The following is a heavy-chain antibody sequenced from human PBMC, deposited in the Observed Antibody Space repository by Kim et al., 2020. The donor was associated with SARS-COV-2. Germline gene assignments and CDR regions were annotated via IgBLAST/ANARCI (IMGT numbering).Heavy chain of an antibody. CDR1: GFTFSSYG. CDR3: ARDYYDSSFAIDFDI. V-gene: IGHV3-33*05. Sequence: GGSLRLSCAASGFTFSSYGMHWVRQAPGKGLEWVAVISYDGSNKYYADSVKGRFTISRDNSKNTLYLQMNSLRAEDTAVYYCARDYYDSSFAIDFDIWG. J-gene: IGHJ3*02. D-gene: IGHD3-22*01. CDR2: ISYDGSNK.